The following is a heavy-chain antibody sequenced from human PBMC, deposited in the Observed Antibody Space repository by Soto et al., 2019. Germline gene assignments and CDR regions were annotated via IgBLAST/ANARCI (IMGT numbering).Heavy chain of an antibody. D-gene: IGHD3-22*01. CDR2: FCYTGST. V-gene: IGHV4-59*01. CDR3: AKSHYDSSGYYIIDH. Sequence: SETLSLTCTVSGGSISGRCWSWVRQSPGKGLEWIGYFCYTGSTNYNPSLKSRVTISVDRSKTQCSLKLTSVTAADTSVYYCAKSHYDSSGYYIIDHWGQGTLVTVSS. CDR1: GGSISGRC. J-gene: IGHJ5*02.